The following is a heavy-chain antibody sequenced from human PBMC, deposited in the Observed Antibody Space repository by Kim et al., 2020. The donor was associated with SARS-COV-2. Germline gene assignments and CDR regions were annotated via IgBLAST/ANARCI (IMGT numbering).Heavy chain of an antibody. CDR3: ARLYDSSGYYGANDAFDI. V-gene: IGHV3-53*01. J-gene: IGHJ3*02. D-gene: IGHD3-22*01. Sequence: TGRFTTTRDNSKNTLYLQMNSLRAEDTAVYYCARLYDSSGYYGANDAFDIWGQGTMVTVSS.